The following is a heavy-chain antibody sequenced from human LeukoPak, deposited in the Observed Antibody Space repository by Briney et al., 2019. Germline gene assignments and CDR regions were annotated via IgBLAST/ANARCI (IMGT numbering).Heavy chain of an antibody. CDR3: ARRKHPIMVRGVKDKCWFDP. D-gene: IGHD3-10*01. V-gene: IGHV4-39*07. CDR2: IYYSGST. Sequence: SETLSLTCTVSGGSISSSSYYWGWIRQPPGKGLEWIGSIYYSGSTYYNPSLRSRVTISVDTSKNQFSLKLSSVTAADTAVYYCARRKHPIMVRGVKDKCWFDPWGQGTLVTVSS. J-gene: IGHJ5*02. CDR1: GGSISSSSYY.